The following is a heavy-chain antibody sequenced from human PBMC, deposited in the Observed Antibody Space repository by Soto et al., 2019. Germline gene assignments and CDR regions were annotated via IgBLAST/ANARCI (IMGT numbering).Heavy chain of an antibody. CDR3: ARELVAYSYGWVRSMDV. J-gene: IGHJ6*02. D-gene: IGHD5-18*01. V-gene: IGHV3-48*03. CDR2: ISRSGTTI. CDR1: GFTFRNYE. Sequence: AQLVESGGRLVQPGGSLRLSCAASGFTFRNYEINWVRQAPGKGLEWVSYISRSGTTIYYADSVKGRFTISRDNAKNSLYLQMNSLRAEDTAVCYCARELVAYSYGWVRSMDVWGQGTTVTVSS.